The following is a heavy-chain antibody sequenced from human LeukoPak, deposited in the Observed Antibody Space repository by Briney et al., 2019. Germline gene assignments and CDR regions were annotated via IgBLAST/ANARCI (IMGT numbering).Heavy chain of an antibody. D-gene: IGHD3-3*01. J-gene: IGHJ6*02. Sequence: ASVKVSCKASGYTFTGYHMHWVRQAPGQGLEWMGGIIPIFGTANYAQKFQGRVTITADESTSTAYMELSSLRSEDTAVYYCARGVNYDFWSGYSRPYYYYGMDVWGQGTTVTVSS. CDR1: GYTFTGYH. CDR2: IIPIFGTA. V-gene: IGHV1-69*13. CDR3: ARGVNYDFWSGYSRPYYYYGMDV.